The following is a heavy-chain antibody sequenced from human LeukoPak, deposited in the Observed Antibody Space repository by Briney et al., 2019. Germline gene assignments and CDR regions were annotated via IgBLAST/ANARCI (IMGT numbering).Heavy chain of an antibody. CDR2: ISGSGGST. CDR3: ARGPPSSSPYYYYYYMDV. D-gene: IGHD6-6*01. Sequence: GGSLRLSCAASGFTFSSYAMSWVRQAPGKGLEWVSAISGSGGSTYYADSVKGRFTISRDNSKNTLYLQMNSLRAEDTAVYYCARGPPSSSPYYYYYYMDVWGKGTTVTVSS. V-gene: IGHV3-23*01. CDR1: GFTFSSYA. J-gene: IGHJ6*03.